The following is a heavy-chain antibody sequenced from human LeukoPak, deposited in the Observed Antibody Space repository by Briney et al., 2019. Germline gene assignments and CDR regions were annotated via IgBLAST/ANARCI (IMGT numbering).Heavy chain of an antibody. D-gene: IGHD3-22*01. CDR1: GYTFTGYY. CDR3: ARGPQPYYYDSSGHPEYFQH. V-gene: IGHV1-2*02. CDR2: VNPNSGGT. J-gene: IGHJ1*01. Sequence: ASVKVSCKASGYTFTGYYMHWVRQAPGQGLEWMGWVNPNSGGTNYAQKFQGRVTMTRDTAISTAYMDLSRLRSDDTAVYYCARGPQPYYYDSSGHPEYFQHWGQGTLVTVSS.